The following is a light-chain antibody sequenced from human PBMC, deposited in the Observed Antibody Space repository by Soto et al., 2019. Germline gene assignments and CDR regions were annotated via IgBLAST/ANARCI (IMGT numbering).Light chain of an antibody. V-gene: IGKV3-15*01. Sequence: EIGMMQSPPKMAVSAEGGATLSCRASQSVRSNLAWYQQKPGQAPRLLIYGASTRATGIPARFSGSGSGTEFTLTISSLQSEDFAVYYCQQYNTWPPITFGQGTKLDIK. CDR3: QQYNTWPPIT. CDR1: QSVRSN. J-gene: IGKJ5*01. CDR2: GAS.